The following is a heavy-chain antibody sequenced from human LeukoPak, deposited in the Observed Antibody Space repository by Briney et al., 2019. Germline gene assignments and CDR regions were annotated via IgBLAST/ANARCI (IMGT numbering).Heavy chain of an antibody. J-gene: IGHJ6*02. V-gene: IGHV1-69*13. D-gene: IGHD2-2*01. Sequence: AASVNVSCKASGGTFSSYAISWVRQAPGQGLEWMGGIIPIFGTANYAQKFQGRVTITADESTSTAYMELSSLRSEDTAVYYCARVPIVVVPAARSRYYYYGMDVWGQGTTVTVSS. CDR3: ARVPIVVVPAARSRYYYYGMDV. CDR1: GGTFSSYA. CDR2: IIPIFGTA.